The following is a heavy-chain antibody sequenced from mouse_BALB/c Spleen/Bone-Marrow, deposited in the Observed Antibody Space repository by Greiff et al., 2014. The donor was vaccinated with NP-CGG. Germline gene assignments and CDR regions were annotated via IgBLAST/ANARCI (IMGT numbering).Heavy chain of an antibody. D-gene: IGHD3-3*01. CDR1: GYTFTSYW. V-gene: IGHV1-69*02. CDR3: TRRGTGNAMDY. Sequence: VQLVESGAELVRPGASVKLSCKASGYTFTSYWINWVKQRPGQGLEWIGNIYPSDSYTNYNQKFKDKATLTVDKSSSTAYMQLSSPTSEDSAVYYCTRRGTGNAMDYWGQGTSVTASS. CDR2: IYPSDSYT. J-gene: IGHJ4*01.